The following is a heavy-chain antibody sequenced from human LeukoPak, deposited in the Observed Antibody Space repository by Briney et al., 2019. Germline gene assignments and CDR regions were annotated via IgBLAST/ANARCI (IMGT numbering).Heavy chain of an antibody. CDR2: INHSGST. D-gene: IGHD3-22*01. J-gene: IGHJ4*02. CDR1: GGSFSGYY. CDR3: ARDRLYDSSGYYSN. V-gene: IGHV4-34*01. Sequence: SETLSLTCAVYGGSFSGYYWSWIRQPPGKGLEWIGEINHSGSTNYNPSLKSRVTISVDTSKNQFSLKLSSVTAADTAVYYCARDRLYDSSGYYSNWGQGTLVTVSS.